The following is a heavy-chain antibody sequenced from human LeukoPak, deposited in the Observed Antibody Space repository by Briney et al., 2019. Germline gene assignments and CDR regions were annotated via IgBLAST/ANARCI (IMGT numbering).Heavy chain of an antibody. CDR1: GGSISSGDYY. D-gene: IGHD3-22*01. Sequence: SETLSLTCTVSGGSISSGDYYWSWIRQPPGKGLEWIGYIYYSGSNYYNPSLKSRVTISVDTSKNQFSLKLSSVTAADTAVYYCARDPSYYDSSGYYYGMDVWGQGTTVTVSS. J-gene: IGHJ6*02. CDR2: IYYSGSN. V-gene: IGHV4-30-4*01. CDR3: ARDPSYYDSSGYYYGMDV.